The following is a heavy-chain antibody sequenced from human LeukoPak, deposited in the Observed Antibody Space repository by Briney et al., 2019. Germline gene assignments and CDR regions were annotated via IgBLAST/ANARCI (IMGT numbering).Heavy chain of an antibody. CDR3: ARVAYYYDSSGYLSY. J-gene: IGHJ4*02. V-gene: IGHV3-74*01. CDR1: GFTFSSYW. CDR2: INSDRNST. Sequence: GGSLRLSCAASGFTFSSYWMHWVRQAPGKGLVWVSRINSDRNSTSYADSVKGRFTISRDNAKNTLYLQMNSLRAEDMAVYYCARVAYYYDSSGYLSYWGQGTLVTVSS. D-gene: IGHD3-22*01.